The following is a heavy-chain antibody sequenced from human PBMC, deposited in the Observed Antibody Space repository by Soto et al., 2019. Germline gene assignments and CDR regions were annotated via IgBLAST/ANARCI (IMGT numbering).Heavy chain of an antibody. Sequence: QVQLVESGGGVVQPGRSLRFSWAASGFTFSIFGMHWVRQAPGNGLEWAAIIWYDGSNAYYADSVRGRFTISRDNSKNTVYLQMNSLRAEDTAVYYCARDKGSSTVVSGISQEGYFDSWGQGTLVTVSS. CDR1: GFTFSIFG. V-gene: IGHV3-33*01. CDR3: ARDKGSSTVVSGISQEGYFDS. D-gene: IGHD6-19*01. J-gene: IGHJ4*02. CDR2: IWYDGSNA.